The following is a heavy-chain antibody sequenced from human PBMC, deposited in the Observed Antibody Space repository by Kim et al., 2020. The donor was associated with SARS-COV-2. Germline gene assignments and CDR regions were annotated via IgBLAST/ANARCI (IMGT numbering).Heavy chain of an antibody. CDR1: GYTFTSYG. CDR3: ARDDYCSSTSCYYYYYYYGMDV. Sequence: ASVKVSCKASGYTFTSYGISWVRQAPGQGLEWMGWISAYNGNTNYAQKLQGRVTMTTDTSTSTAYMELRSLRSDDTAVYYCARDDYCSSTSCYYYYYYYGMDVWGQGTTVTVSS. V-gene: IGHV1-18*01. D-gene: IGHD2-2*01. J-gene: IGHJ6*02. CDR2: ISAYNGNT.